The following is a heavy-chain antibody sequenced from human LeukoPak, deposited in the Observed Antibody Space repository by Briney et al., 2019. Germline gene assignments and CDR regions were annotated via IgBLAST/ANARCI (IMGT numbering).Heavy chain of an antibody. D-gene: IGHD1-7*01. J-gene: IGHJ4*02. CDR1: GYTLTELS. Sequence: ASVKVSCKVSGYTLTELSMHWVRQAPGKGLEWMGGFDPEDGETIYAQKFQGRVTMIEDTSTDTAYMELSSLRSEDTAVYYCATGDWNYDEGKFDYWGQGTLVTVSS. CDR2: FDPEDGET. V-gene: IGHV1-24*01. CDR3: ATGDWNYDEGKFDY.